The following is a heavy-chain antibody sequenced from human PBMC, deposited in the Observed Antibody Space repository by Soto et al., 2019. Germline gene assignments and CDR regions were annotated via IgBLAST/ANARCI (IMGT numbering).Heavy chain of an antibody. J-gene: IGHJ6*02. CDR3: AKPLLRAYYTDYYGVDV. CDR2: ISNDGSNK. V-gene: IGHV3-30*18. Sequence: LRLSCAASGFTFSNYGMHWVRQAPGKGLEWVAVISNDGSNKYYADSVKGRFTISRDNSKNTLYLQMNSLRAEDTAVYYCAKPLLRAYYTDYYGVDVWGQGTRVSFSS. D-gene: IGHD3-3*01. CDR1: GFTFSNYG.